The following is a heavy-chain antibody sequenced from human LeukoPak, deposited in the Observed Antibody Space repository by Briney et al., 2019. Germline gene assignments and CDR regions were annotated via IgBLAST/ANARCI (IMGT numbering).Heavy chain of an antibody. V-gene: IGHV4-4*02. CDR2: VHLDGRT. CDR3: ARHLRQQLVHNRVDY. J-gene: IGHJ4*02. CDR1: GGSVTSTNW. Sequence: SETLSLTCAVSGGSVTSTNWWTWFRQPPGKGLEWIGEVHLDGRTNYNPSLKSRLVMSADLPENHISLKLTSVTAADTAVYYCARHLRQQLVHNRVDYWGQGTLVTVYS. D-gene: IGHD6-13*01.